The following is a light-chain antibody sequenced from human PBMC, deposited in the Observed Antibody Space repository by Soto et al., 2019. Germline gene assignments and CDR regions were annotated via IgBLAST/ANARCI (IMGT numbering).Light chain of an antibody. Sequence: DIQMTQSPSSLSASVGDRVTITCRASQGISNYLAWYQQKPGRVPSLLIYAASTLESGVPSRFSGSGSGTDLTLTISSLQPEDVATYYCQKYNRAPGTFGQGTKVEI. CDR1: QGISNY. CDR3: QKYNRAPGT. CDR2: AAS. J-gene: IGKJ1*01. V-gene: IGKV1-27*01.